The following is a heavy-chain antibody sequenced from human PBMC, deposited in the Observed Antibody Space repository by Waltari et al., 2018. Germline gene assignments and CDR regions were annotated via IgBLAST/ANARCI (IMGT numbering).Heavy chain of an antibody. Sequence: QGQLQESGRGLVKPSETLSLTCTVSGYSISRGYYWGWFRQPPGKWLAWSGSIYHSGCTYNNPYLKSRVTISVDTSKNQFSLKLSSVTAADTAVYYCARVVLHEWSTVPADVTYYYYMDVWGKGTTVTVSS. CDR3: ARVVLHEWSTVPADVTYYYYMDV. D-gene: IGHD2-2*01. CDR2: IYHSGCT. CDR1: GYSISRGYY. J-gene: IGHJ6*03. V-gene: IGHV4-38-2*02.